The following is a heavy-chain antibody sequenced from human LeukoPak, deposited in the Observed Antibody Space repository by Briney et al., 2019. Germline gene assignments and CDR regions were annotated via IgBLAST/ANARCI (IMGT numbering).Heavy chain of an antibody. CDR1: GYTFTGYY. CDR2: INPHSGGT. Sequence: ASVKASCKASGYTFTGYYMHWVRQAPGQGLEWMGWINPHSGGTNYAQKFQGGVTMTRDTSISTAYMELSRLRSDDTAVYYCARGQQQLAGDYWGQGTLVTVSS. J-gene: IGHJ4*02. CDR3: ARGQQQLAGDY. V-gene: IGHV1-2*02. D-gene: IGHD6-13*01.